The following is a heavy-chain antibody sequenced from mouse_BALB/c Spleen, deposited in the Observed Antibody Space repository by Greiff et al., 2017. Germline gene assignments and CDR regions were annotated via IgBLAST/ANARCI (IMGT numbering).Heavy chain of an antibody. Sequence: EVKVEESGPGLVKPSQSLSLTCSVTGYSITSGYYWNWIRQFPGNKLEWMGYISYDGSNNFNPSLKNRISITRDTSKNQFFLKLNSVTTEDTATYYCARDSSYGYYAMDYWGQGTSVTVSS. CDR3: ARDSSYGYYAMDY. CDR2: ISYDGSN. J-gene: IGHJ4*01. CDR1: GYSITSGYY. V-gene: IGHV3-6*02. D-gene: IGHD1-1*01.